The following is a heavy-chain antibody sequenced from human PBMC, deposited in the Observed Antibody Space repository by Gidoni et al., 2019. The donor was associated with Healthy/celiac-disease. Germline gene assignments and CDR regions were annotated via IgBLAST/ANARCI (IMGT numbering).Heavy chain of an antibody. CDR1: GGTFSSYT. CDR3: ARADCSSTSCYAGYYYYGMDV. CDR2: IIPILGIA. D-gene: IGHD2-2*01. Sequence: QVQLVQSGAEVKKPGSSVKVSCKASGGTFSSYTISWVRQAPGPGLEWVGRIIPILGIANYAQKFQGRVTITADKSTSTAYMELSSLRSEDTAVYYCARADCSSTSCYAGYYYYGMDVWGQGTTVTVSS. J-gene: IGHJ6*02. V-gene: IGHV1-69*02.